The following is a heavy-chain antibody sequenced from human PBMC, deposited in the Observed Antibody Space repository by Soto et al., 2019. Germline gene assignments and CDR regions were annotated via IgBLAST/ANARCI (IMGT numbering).Heavy chain of an antibody. Sequence: AAVKVSCKACGYTFTSYVISWVRQAPGQGLEWMGWISAYNGNTNYAQKLQGRVTMTTDTSTSTAYMELRSLRSDDTAVYYCARPFGYCTNGVCATYGMDVWGPATTVTVSS. J-gene: IGHJ6*02. CDR3: ARPFGYCTNGVCATYGMDV. CDR1: GYTFTSYV. CDR2: ISAYNGNT. D-gene: IGHD2-8*01. V-gene: IGHV1-18*01.